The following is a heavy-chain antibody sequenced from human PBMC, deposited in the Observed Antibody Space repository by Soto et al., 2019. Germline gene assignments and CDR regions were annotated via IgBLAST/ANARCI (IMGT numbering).Heavy chain of an antibody. J-gene: IGHJ4*02. CDR2: IYWDDDK. CDR1: GFSLTSRPVG. CDR3: AHRRNYDGAWNAGVFDY. V-gene: IGHV2-5*02. Sequence: QITLKESGPTLVKPTQTLTLTCTFSGFSLTSRPVGVGWVRQPPGKALEWLAFIYWDDDKRYSPSLRSTLTVTKXXSXNXXLLTLTNMDPLDTATHYCAHRRNYDGAWNAGVFDYWGQGILVTVSS. D-gene: IGHD3-16*01.